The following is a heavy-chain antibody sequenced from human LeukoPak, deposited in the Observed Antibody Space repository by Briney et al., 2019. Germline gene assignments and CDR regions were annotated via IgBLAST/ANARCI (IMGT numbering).Heavy chain of an antibody. V-gene: IGHV4-59*01. CDR2: IYYSGST. J-gene: IGHJ4*02. Sequence: SETLSLTCTLSAGSISGYYWSWIRQPPGKGLEWIGYIYYSGSTKYNPSLKSRVTISADTSKNQFSLKLSSVTAADTAVYYCARGKGYFDYWGQGTLVTVSS. CDR3: ARGKGYFDY. CDR1: AGSISGYY.